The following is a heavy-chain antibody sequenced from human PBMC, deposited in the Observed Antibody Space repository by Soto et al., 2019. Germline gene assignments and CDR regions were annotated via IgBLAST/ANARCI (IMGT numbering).Heavy chain of an antibody. D-gene: IGHD3-16*02. J-gene: IGHJ6*02. CDR1: GGSFSGYY. Sequence: PSETLSLTCAVYGGSFSGYYWSWIRQPPGKGLEWIGEINHSGSTNYNPSLKSRVTISVDTSKNQFSLKLSSVTAADTAVYYCARGRYRPSSAASLVYYYYGMDVWGQGTTVTVSS. V-gene: IGHV4-34*01. CDR3: ARGRYRPSSAASLVYYYYGMDV. CDR2: INHSGST.